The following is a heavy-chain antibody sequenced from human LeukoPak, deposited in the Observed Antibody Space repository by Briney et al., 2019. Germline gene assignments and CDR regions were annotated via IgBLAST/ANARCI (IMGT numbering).Heavy chain of an antibody. Sequence: SETLSLTCTVSGGSISSGSYYWRWIRQPAGKGLEWIGRIYTSGSTNYNPSLKSRITISVDTSKNQFSLKLSSVTAADTAVYYCARGRLRGAKLDYWGQGTLVTVSS. J-gene: IGHJ4*02. D-gene: IGHD4/OR15-4a*01. CDR2: IYTSGST. CDR1: GGSISSGSYY. V-gene: IGHV4-61*02. CDR3: ARGRLRGAKLDY.